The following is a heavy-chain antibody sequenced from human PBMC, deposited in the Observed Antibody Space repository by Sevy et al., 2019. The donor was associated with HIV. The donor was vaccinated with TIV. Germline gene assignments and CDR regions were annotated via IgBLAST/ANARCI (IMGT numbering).Heavy chain of an antibody. J-gene: IGHJ4*02. Sequence: SETLSLTCAVSGGSISSGGYSWSWIRQPPGKGLEWIGYIYHSGSTYYNPSLKSRVTISVDRSKNQFSLKLSSVTAADTALYYGARALYDFWSGYYQPTFDYWGQGTLVTVSS. V-gene: IGHV4-30-2*01. CDR2: IYHSGST. D-gene: IGHD3-3*01. CDR1: GGSISSGGYS. CDR3: ARALYDFWSGYYQPTFDY.